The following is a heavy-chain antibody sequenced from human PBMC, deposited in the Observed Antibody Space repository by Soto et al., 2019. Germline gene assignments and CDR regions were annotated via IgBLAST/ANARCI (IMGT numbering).Heavy chain of an antibody. Sequence: QGQLVESGGGVVQPGRSLRLSCAASGFTFSSHAMHWVRQAPGKGLEWVAIISYDGSTIFYGDSVKGRFTISRDNSKNALYLHMSSLRPDDTAVYFCARHVASTVTTSAWFDPWGQGTLDTVSS. V-gene: IGHV3-30-3*01. CDR1: GFTFSSHA. J-gene: IGHJ5*02. CDR2: ISYDGSTI. D-gene: IGHD4-4*01. CDR3: ARHVASTVTTSAWFDP.